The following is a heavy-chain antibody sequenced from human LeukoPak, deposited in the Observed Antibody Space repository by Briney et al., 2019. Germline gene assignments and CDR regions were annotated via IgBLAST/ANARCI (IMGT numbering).Heavy chain of an antibody. V-gene: IGHV3-23*01. Sequence: GGSLRLSCAASGFTFSSYAMSWVRQAPGKGLEWVSAISGSGGSTYYADSVKGRFTISRDNSKNTLYLQMNSLRAEDTAVYYCAKDLAPYYYDSSGYFLAFGYWGQGTLVTVSS. CDR1: GFTFSSYA. CDR3: AKDLAPYYYDSSGYFLAFGY. D-gene: IGHD3-22*01. CDR2: ISGSGGST. J-gene: IGHJ4*02.